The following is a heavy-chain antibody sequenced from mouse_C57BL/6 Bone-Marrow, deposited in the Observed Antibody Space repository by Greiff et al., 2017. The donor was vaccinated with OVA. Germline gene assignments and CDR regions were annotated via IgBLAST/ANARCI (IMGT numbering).Heavy chain of an antibody. CDR2: IDPENGDT. CDR1: GFNIKDDY. CDR3: TPGNLAWFAY. V-gene: IGHV14-4*01. D-gene: IGHD2-1*01. Sequence: EVQVVESGAELVRPGASVKLSCTASGFNIKDDYMHWVKQRPEQGLEWIGWIDPENGDTEYASKFQGKATITAATSSNTAYLQLSSLTSEDAAVYYYTPGNLAWFAYWGQGTLVTVSA. J-gene: IGHJ3*01.